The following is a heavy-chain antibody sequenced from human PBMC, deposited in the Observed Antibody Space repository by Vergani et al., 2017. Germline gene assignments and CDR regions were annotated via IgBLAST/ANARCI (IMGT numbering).Heavy chain of an antibody. D-gene: IGHD6-13*01. CDR3: ARATGYSSSWSQFLYYYYGMDV. CDR1: GGSISSYY. J-gene: IGHJ6*02. V-gene: IGHV4-59*01. CDR2: IYYSGST. Sequence: QVQLQESGPGLVKPSETLSLTCTVSGGSISSYYWSWIRQPPGKGLEWIGYIYYSGSTNYNPSLKSRVTISVDTSKNQFSLTLSSVTAADTAVYYCARATGYSSSWSQFLYYYYGMDVWGQGTTVTVSS.